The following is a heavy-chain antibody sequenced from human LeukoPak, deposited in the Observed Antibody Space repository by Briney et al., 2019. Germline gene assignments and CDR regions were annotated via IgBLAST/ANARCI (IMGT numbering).Heavy chain of an antibody. CDR3: ARLITGTTTAFDI. CDR1: GGSISGYY. V-gene: IGHV4-4*07. CDR2: VYTSGST. Sequence: SETLSLTCTVSGGSISGYYWSWIRQPAGKGLEWIGRVYTSGSTHYNPSLKSRVTMSVDTSKNQFSLKLSSVTAADTTVYYCARLITGTTTAFDIWGQGTMVTVSS. J-gene: IGHJ3*02. D-gene: IGHD1-7*01.